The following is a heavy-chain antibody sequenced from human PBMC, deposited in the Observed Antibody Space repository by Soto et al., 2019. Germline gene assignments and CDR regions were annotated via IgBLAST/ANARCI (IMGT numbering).Heavy chain of an antibody. CDR3: ARDIAEWLSETDGYYDMGV. J-gene: IGHJ6*03. Sequence: QVQLEQSGAEVKRPGASVKVSCKASGYSFTTFGLNWVRQAPGQGLEWMGWISGYNGQTIYAQKVQGIVTMTTDQATSTAYLELRSLTSADTSVYYCARDIAEWLSETDGYYDMGVWGKGTSVTVS. CDR2: ISGYNGQT. V-gene: IGHV1-18*01. CDR1: GYSFTTFG. D-gene: IGHD3-3*01.